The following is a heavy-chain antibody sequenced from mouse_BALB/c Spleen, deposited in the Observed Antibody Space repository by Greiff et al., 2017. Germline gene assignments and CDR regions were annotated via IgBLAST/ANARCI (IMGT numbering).Heavy chain of an antibody. D-gene: IGHD4-1*01. Sequence: QVQLKESGAELAKPGASVKMSCKASGYTFTSYRMHWVKQRPGQGLEWIGYINPSTGYTEYNQKFKDKATLTADKSSSTAYMQLSSLTSEDSAVYYCARWDDYAMDYWGQGTSVTVSS. V-gene: IGHV1-4*01. CDR2: INPSTGYT. CDR1: GYTFTSYR. J-gene: IGHJ4*01. CDR3: ARWDDYAMDY.